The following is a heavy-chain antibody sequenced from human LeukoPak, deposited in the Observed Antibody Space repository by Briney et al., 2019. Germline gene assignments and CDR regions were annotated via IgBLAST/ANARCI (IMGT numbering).Heavy chain of an antibody. CDR2: ISGSGGST. J-gene: IGHJ4*02. V-gene: IGHV3-23*01. CDR1: GFTFSSYA. D-gene: IGHD1-14*01. CDR3: AISTGETSIYPDEPGGFDY. Sequence: GGSLRLSCAASGFTFSSYAMSWVRQAPGKGLEWVSAISGSGGSTYYADSVKGRFTISRDNSKNTLYLQMNSLRAEDTAVYYCAISTGETSIYPDEPGGFDYWGQGTLVTVSS.